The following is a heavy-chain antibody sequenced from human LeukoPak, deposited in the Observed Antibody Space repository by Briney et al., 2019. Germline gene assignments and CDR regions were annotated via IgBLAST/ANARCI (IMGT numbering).Heavy chain of an antibody. J-gene: IGHJ4*02. V-gene: IGHV5-51*01. D-gene: IGHD3-22*01. CDR3: ARGLSNYYDSSVYFDY. Sequence: GESLKISCQGSGYSFTSYWIGWVRQMPGKGLEWMGIIYPGDSDTRYSPSFQGQVTISADKSISTAYLQWSSLKASDTAMYYCARGLSNYYDSSVYFDYWGQGTLVTVSS. CDR1: GYSFTSYW. CDR2: IYPGDSDT.